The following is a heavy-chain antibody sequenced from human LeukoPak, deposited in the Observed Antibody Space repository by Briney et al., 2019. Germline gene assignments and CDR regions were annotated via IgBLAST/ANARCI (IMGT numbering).Heavy chain of an antibody. CDR3: ARDSGGFGELSSYYYYMDV. V-gene: IGHV1-69*05. Sequence: ASVKVSCKASGGTFNSYAISWVRQAPGQGLEWMGRIIPIFGTANYAQKFQGRVTITTDESTSTAYMELSSLRSEDTAVYYCARDSGGFGELSSYYYYMDVWGKGTTVTVSS. CDR2: IIPIFGTA. D-gene: IGHD3-10*01. J-gene: IGHJ6*03. CDR1: GGTFNSYA.